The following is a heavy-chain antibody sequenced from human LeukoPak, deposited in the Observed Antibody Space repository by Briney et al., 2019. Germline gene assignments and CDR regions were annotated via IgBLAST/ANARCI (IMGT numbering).Heavy chain of an antibody. CDR2: IIPIFGTA. V-gene: IGHV1-69*05. CDR3: ARDSYAGANWFDP. Sequence: ASVKVSCKASGGTFSSYAISWVRQAPGQGLEWMGGIIPIFGTANYAQKFQGRVTITTDESTSTAYMELSSLRSEDTAVYYCARDSYAGANWFDPWGQGTLVTVPS. J-gene: IGHJ5*02. CDR1: GGTFSSYA. D-gene: IGHD1-26*01.